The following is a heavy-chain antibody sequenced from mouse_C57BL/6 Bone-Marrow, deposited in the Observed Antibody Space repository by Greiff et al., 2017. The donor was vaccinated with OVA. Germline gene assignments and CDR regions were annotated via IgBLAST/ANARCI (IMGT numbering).Heavy chain of an antibody. Sequence: EVQVVESGTVLSRPGASVKMSCKTSGYTFTSYWMHWVKQRPGQGLEWIGAIYPGNSDTSYNQKFKGKAKLTAVTSASTAYMELSSLTNEDSAVYYCTSGAYDYDDYFDYWGQGTTLTVSS. D-gene: IGHD2-4*01. CDR3: TSGAYDYDDYFDY. J-gene: IGHJ2*01. V-gene: IGHV1-5*01. CDR2: IYPGNSDT. CDR1: GYTFTSYW.